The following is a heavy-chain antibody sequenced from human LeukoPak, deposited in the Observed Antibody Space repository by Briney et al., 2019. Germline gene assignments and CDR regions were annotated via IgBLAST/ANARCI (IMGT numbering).Heavy chain of an antibody. Sequence: GRSLRLSCAASGFTFSSYGTHWVRQAPGKGLEWVAVIWYDGSNKYYADSVKGRFTISRDNSKNTLYLQMNSLRAEDTAVYYCARDQGPLLWFGEAAFDIWGQGTMVTVSS. CDR1: GFTFSSYG. J-gene: IGHJ3*02. CDR3: ARDQGPLLWFGEAAFDI. D-gene: IGHD3-10*01. CDR2: IWYDGSNK. V-gene: IGHV3-33*01.